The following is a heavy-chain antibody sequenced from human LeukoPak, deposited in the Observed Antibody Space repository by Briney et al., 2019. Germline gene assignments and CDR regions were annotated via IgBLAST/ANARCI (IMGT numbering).Heavy chain of an antibody. CDR3: ARATMLGDYFDY. J-gene: IGHJ4*02. CDR1: GGSISSYY. Sequence: SETLSLTCTVSGGSISSYYWSWIRQPAGKGLEWIGRIYTSGSTNYNPSLKSRVTISVDKSKNQFSLKLSSVTAADTAVYYCARATMLGDYFDYRGKGSLVTVSS. CDR2: IYTSGST. D-gene: IGHD3-10*02. V-gene: IGHV4-4*07.